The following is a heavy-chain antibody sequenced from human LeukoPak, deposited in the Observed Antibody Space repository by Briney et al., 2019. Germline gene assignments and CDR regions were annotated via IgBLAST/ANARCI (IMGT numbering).Heavy chain of an antibody. D-gene: IGHD1/OR15-1a*01. CDR2: IYYSGST. V-gene: IGHV4-59*01. CDR3: ARNKPLDPFDI. CDR1: GGSISTYY. J-gene: IGHJ3*02. Sequence: SETLSLTCTVSGGSISTYYWSWIRQPPGKGLEWIGYIYYSGSTHYNPSLKSRVTISVDTSKNQFSLKLNGVTAADTAVYYCARNKPLDPFDIWGQGTMVTVSS.